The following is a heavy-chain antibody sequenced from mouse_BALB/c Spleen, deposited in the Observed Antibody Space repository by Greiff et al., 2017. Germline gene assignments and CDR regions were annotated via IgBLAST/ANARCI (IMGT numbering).Heavy chain of an antibody. CDR3: AIYYRYGDAMDY. Sequence: EVQLVESGPGLVKPSQSLSLTCSVTGYSITSGYYWNWIRQFPGNKLEWMGYISYDGSNNYNPSLKNRISITRDTSKNQFFLKLNSVTTEDTATYYCAIYYRYGDAMDYWGQGTSVTVSS. V-gene: IGHV3-6*02. CDR2: ISYDGSN. CDR1: GYSITSGYY. D-gene: IGHD2-14*01. J-gene: IGHJ4*01.